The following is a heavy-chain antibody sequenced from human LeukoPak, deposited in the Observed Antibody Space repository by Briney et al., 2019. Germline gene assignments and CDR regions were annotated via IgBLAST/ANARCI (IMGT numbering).Heavy chain of an antibody. Sequence: SETLSLTCTVSGYSISSGYYWGWIRQPPGKGLEWIGSIYHSGSTYYNPSLKSRVTISVDTSKNQFSLKLSSVTAADTAVYYCARSDMVRGFDYWGQGTLVTVSS. D-gene: IGHD3-10*01. CDR1: GYSISSGYY. CDR3: ARSDMVRGFDY. CDR2: IYHSGST. J-gene: IGHJ4*02. V-gene: IGHV4-38-2*02.